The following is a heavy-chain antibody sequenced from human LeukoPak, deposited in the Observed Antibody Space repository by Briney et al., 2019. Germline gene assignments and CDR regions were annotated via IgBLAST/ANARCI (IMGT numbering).Heavy chain of an antibody. CDR2: ISGSGGSK. V-gene: IGHV3-23*01. CDR1: GFTFSSYA. Sequence: GGSLRLSCAASGFTFSSYAMSWVRQAPGKGLEWVSAISGSGGSKYYADSVKGRFTISRDNSKNTLYLQMNSLRAEDTAVYYCAKAYTYYYDSSGYYFDYWGQGTLVTVSS. J-gene: IGHJ4*02. D-gene: IGHD3-22*01. CDR3: AKAYTYYYDSSGYYFDY.